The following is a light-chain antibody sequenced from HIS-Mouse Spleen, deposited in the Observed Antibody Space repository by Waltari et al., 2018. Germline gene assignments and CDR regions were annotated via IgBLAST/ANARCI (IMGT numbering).Light chain of an antibody. CDR3: QQYYSTPYT. V-gene: IGKV4-1*01. CDR1: LSVLYSSNNKNY. J-gene: IGKJ2*01. Sequence: DIVTTQSPDSLAVSLGERATINCKSSLSVLYSSNNKNYLAWYQQKPGQPPKLLIYWASTRESGVPDRFSGSGSGTDFTLTVSSLQAEDVAVYYCQQYYSTPYTFGQGTKLEIK. CDR2: WAS.